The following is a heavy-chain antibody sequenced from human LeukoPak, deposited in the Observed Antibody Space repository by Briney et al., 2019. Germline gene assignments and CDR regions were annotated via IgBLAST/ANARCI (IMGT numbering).Heavy chain of an antibody. CDR2: ISGSGGST. V-gene: IGHV3-23*01. D-gene: IGHD3-3*01. J-gene: IGHJ4*02. Sequence: GGSLRLSCAASGFTFSSYAMSWIRQAPGKGLEWVSAISGSGGSTYYADSVKGRFTISRDNSKNTLYLQMNSLRAEDTAVYYCARDYDFWSGYYSPTRGYFGYWGQGTLVTVSS. CDR3: ARDYDFWSGYYSPTRGYFGY. CDR1: GFTFSSYA.